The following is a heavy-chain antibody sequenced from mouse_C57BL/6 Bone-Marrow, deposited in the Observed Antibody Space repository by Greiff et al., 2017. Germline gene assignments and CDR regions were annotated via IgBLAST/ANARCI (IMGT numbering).Heavy chain of an antibody. CDR3: ARVLYYYGSSFAY. D-gene: IGHD1-1*01. CDR1: GFTFSSYA. J-gene: IGHJ3*01. V-gene: IGHV5-4*01. CDR2: ISDGGSYT. Sequence: DVQLVESGGGLVKPGGSLKLSCAASGFTFSSYAMSWVRQTPEKRLEWVATISDGGSYTYYPDNVKGRFTISRDNAKNNLYLQMSHLKSEDTAMYYCARVLYYYGSSFAYGGQGTLVTVSA.